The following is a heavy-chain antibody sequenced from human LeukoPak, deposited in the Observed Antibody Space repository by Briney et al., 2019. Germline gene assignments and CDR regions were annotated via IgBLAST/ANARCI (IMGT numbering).Heavy chain of an antibody. CDR2: IYPGDSDT. V-gene: IGHV5-51*01. Sequence: GESLKISCKGSGYSFTSYWIGWVRQMPGKGLEWMGIIYPGDSDTRYSPPFQGQVTISADKSISTAYLQWSSLKASDTAMYYCARRYCSSTSCYNTYYFDYWGQGTLVTVSS. J-gene: IGHJ4*02. D-gene: IGHD2-2*01. CDR1: GYSFTSYW. CDR3: ARRYCSSTSCYNTYYFDY.